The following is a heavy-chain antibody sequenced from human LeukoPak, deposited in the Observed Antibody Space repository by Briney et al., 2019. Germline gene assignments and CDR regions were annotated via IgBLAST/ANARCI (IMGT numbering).Heavy chain of an antibody. CDR2: INPEETGT. CDR3: ARGGLEPVDY. Sequence: GGSLRLSCVGSGFTFSTYWMHWVRQAPAKGLVWVSRINPEETGTNYADSVKGRFTISRDNAKNTLYLQMNSLGAEDTAVYYCARGGLEPVDYWGQGTLVTVSS. J-gene: IGHJ4*02. V-gene: IGHV3-74*01. CDR1: GFTFSTYW. D-gene: IGHD3-16*01.